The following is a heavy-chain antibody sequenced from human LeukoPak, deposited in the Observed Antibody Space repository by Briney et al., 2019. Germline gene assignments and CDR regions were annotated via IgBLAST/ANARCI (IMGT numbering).Heavy chain of an antibody. V-gene: IGHV3-7*01. CDR2: IKQDGSEK. CDR3: AREPSCYAAYGYNWFDP. J-gene: IGHJ5*02. Sequence: GGSLRLSCAASGFTFSSYWMSWVRQAPGKGLEWVANIKQDGSEKYYVDSVKGRFTISRDNAKNSLYLQMNSLRAEDTAVYYCAREPSCYAAYGYNWFDPWGQGTLVTVSS. D-gene: IGHD4-17*01. CDR1: GFTFSSYW.